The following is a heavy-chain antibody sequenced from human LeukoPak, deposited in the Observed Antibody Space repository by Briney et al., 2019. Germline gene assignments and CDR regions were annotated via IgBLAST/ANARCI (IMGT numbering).Heavy chain of an antibody. CDR1: GFTFSSYA. CDR2: ISGSGGST. D-gene: IGHD3-22*01. CDR3: AKVGDSSGYYPSDFDY. J-gene: IGHJ4*02. Sequence: GGSLRLSCAASGFTFSSYAMSWVRQAPGKGLEWVSAISGSGGSTYYADSVKGRFTISRDNSKNTLYLQMNSLRAEDTAVYYCAKVGDSSGYYPSDFDYWGQGTLVTVSS. V-gene: IGHV3-23*01.